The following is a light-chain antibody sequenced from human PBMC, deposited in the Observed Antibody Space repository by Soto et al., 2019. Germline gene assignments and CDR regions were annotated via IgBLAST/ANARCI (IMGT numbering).Light chain of an antibody. CDR3: QQYGSSPPIT. Sequence: EIVLTQSPGTLSLSPGERATLSCRASQSVSSSYLAWYQQKPGQAPRLLIYGASSRATGIQDRFSGSGSGTDLTLTISRLEPEDFAVYYCQQYGSSPPITFGQGTRLEIK. CDR1: QSVSSSY. V-gene: IGKV3-20*01. J-gene: IGKJ5*01. CDR2: GAS.